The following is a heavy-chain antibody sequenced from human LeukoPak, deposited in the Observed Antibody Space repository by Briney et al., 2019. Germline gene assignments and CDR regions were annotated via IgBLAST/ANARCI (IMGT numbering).Heavy chain of an antibody. D-gene: IGHD3-10*01. J-gene: IGHJ6*03. Sequence: GASVKVSCKASGYTFTSYAMHWVRQAPGQRLEWMGWINAGNGNTKYSQEFQGRVTITRDTSASTAYMELSSLRSEDMAVYYCARGGGSGSYYKGNYYYYMDVWGKGTTVTVSS. CDR3: ARGGGSGSYYKGNYYYYMDV. V-gene: IGHV1-3*03. CDR1: GYTFTSYA. CDR2: INAGNGNT.